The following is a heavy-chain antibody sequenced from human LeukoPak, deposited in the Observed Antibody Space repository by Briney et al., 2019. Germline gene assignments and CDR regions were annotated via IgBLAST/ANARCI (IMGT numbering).Heavy chain of an antibody. D-gene: IGHD2-15*01. V-gene: IGHV3-53*01. CDR1: GFTVSSNY. Sequence: GGSLRLSCAASGFTVSSNYMSWVRQAPGKGPEWVSVIYSGGSIDYADSVKGRFTISRDNSKNTLYLQMNSLRAEDTAVYYCARFSGLSYYYMDVWGKGTTVTISS. CDR2: IYSGGSI. CDR3: ARFSGLSYYYMDV. J-gene: IGHJ6*03.